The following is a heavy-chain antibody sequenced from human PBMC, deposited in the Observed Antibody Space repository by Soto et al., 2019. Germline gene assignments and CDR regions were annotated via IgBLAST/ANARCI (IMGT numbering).Heavy chain of an antibody. Sequence: QVQLVQSGAEVQKPGSSVKVSCKASGGTFSSYTISWVRQAPGQVLEWMGRIIPILGIANYAQKFQRRVTIAAHNSTSTAYMESSSLISEDTAVYYYASRTYYYGSGSYYPDYWGRGTLVTVSS. CDR1: GGTFSSYT. D-gene: IGHD3-10*01. CDR2: IIPILGIA. J-gene: IGHJ4*02. V-gene: IGHV1-69*02. CDR3: ASRTYYYGSGSYYPDY.